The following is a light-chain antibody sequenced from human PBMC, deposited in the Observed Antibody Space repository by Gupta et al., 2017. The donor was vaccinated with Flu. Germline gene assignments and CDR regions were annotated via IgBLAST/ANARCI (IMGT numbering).Light chain of an antibody. CDR2: AAS. Sequence: DRQMPQSPSSLSASVGDRVTITCRASQSISSYLNWYQQKPGKAPKLLIYAASSLQSGVPSRFSGSGSGTDFTLTISSLQPEDFATYYCQQSYSTPRTFGQGTKVEIK. J-gene: IGKJ1*01. V-gene: IGKV1-39*01. CDR3: QQSYSTPRT. CDR1: QSISSY.